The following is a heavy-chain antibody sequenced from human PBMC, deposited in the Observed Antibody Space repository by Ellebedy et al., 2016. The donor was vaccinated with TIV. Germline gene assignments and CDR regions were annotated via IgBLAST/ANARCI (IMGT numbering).Heavy chain of an antibody. CDR1: GGSISSYY. Sequence: SETLSLTCTVSGGSISSYYWSWIRQPPGKGLEWIGYIYYSGSTNYNPSLKSRVTISVDTSKNQFSLKLSSVTAADTAVYYCARAWDSSGFSFDYWGQGTLVTVSS. J-gene: IGHJ4*02. D-gene: IGHD6-19*01. CDR3: ARAWDSSGFSFDY. CDR2: IYYSGST. V-gene: IGHV4-59*01.